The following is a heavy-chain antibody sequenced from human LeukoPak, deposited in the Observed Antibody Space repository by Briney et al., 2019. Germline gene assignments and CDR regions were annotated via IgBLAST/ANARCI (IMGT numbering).Heavy chain of an antibody. CDR3: ARDIDRVFNWFDP. Sequence: ASVKVSCKASGYIFTSYAMHWVRQAPGQRLEWMGWINAGNGNTKYSQKFQGRVTITRDTSASTVYMELSSLRSEDTAVYYYARDIDRVFNWFDPWGQGTLVTVSS. J-gene: IGHJ5*02. CDR2: INAGNGNT. D-gene: IGHD6-13*01. V-gene: IGHV1-3*01. CDR1: GYIFTSYA.